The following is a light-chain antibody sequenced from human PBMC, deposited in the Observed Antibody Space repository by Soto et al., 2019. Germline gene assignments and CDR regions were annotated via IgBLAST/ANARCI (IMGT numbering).Light chain of an antibody. CDR3: QKFNTAPLT. CDR2: SAS. Sequence: DIQMTQSPSSLSASVGDRVTITSRASEDISVYLAWYQQKPGKVPKLLIYSASTLQSGVPSRFSGSGSGTDFTLTISSLHPEDVATYYCQKFNTAPLTFGQGTRLEI. CDR1: EDISVY. J-gene: IGKJ5*01. V-gene: IGKV1-27*01.